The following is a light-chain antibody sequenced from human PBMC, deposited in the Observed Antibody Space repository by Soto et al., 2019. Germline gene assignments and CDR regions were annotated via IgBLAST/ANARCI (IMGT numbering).Light chain of an antibody. J-gene: IGLJ3*02. CDR3: QTWGTGIHWV. Sequence: QSVLTQSPSASASLGASVKLTCTLSSGHSSYAIAWHQLLPEKGPRFLMKLTSDGSHSKGDGIPDRCSGSSSGADRYLTISSLQSEVEADYYCQTWGTGIHWVFGGGTKLTVL. CDR1: SGHSSYA. CDR2: LTSDGSH. V-gene: IGLV4-69*01.